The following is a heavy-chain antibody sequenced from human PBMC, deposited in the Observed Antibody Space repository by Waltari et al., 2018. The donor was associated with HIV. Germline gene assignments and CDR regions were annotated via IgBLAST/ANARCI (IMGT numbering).Heavy chain of an antibody. CDR2: ITRGSSYL. Sequence: EVRLVESGGGLVKPGGCLAPSGPGAGCEFKLLLMTWVRLAPSKGLEWVSSITRGSSYLYYSDAVKGRFTVSRDNAKNSLFLQLKALTAEDTALYFCVRDRTSVTTGDFDSWGQGVPVTVSS. V-gene: IGHV3-21*02. J-gene: IGHJ4*02. CDR3: VRDRTSVTTGDFDS. CDR1: GCEFKLLL. D-gene: IGHD1-1*01.